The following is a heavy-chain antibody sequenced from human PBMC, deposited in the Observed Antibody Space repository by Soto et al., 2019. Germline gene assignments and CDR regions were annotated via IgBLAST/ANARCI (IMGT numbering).Heavy chain of an antibody. V-gene: IGHV4-61*01. CDR3: ERGDLAARRWYFDY. CDR1: GGSVSSGSYY. Sequence: SETLSLTCTVSGGSVSSGSYYWSWIRQPPGKGLEWIGYIYYSGSTNYNPSLKIRVTRSVDTSKNQFSLKLRSVTAADTDGYYSERGDLAARRWYFDYWGQGTLVTVSS. CDR2: IYYSGST. J-gene: IGHJ4*02. D-gene: IGHD6-6*01.